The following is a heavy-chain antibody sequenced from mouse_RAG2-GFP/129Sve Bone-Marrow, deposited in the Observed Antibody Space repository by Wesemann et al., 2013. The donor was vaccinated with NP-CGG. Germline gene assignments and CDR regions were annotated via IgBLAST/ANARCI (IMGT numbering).Heavy chain of an antibody. V-gene: IGHV1S137*01. CDR3: ARDTTVVDYYAMDY. Sequence: QVQLQQSGAELVRPGVSVKISCKGSGYTFTDYAMHWVKQSHAKSLEWIGVISTYYGDASYNQKFKGKATMTVDKSSSTAFMHLNSLTSEDSAVYYCARDTTVVDYYAMDYWGQGTSVTVSS. D-gene: IGHD1-1*01. CDR1: GYTFTDYA. J-gene: IGHJ4*01. CDR2: ISTYYGDA.